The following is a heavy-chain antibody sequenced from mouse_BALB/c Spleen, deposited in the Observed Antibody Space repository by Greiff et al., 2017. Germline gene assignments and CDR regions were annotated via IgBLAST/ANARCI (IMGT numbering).Heavy chain of an antibody. V-gene: IGHV5-6*02. CDR1: GFTFSSYG. CDR3: ARQAIYYGSSSYYFDY. J-gene: IGHJ2*01. D-gene: IGHD1-1*01. Sequence: DVKLVESGGDLVKPGGSLKLSCAASGFTFSSYGMSWVRQTPDKRLEWVATISSGGSYTYYPDSVKGRFTISRDNAKNTLYLQMSSLKSEDTAMYYCARQAIYYGSSSYYFDYWGQGTTLTVSS. CDR2: ISSGGSYT.